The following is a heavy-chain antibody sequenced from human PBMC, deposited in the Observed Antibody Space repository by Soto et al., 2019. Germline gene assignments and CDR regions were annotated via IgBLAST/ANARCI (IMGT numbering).Heavy chain of an antibody. CDR3: TVFGRTTGFHY. Sequence: EVQLVESGGGLVQPGGSLRLSCAASGVIFSKYWMSWVRQAPGLGLECVDNIRQDGRDKYYVGSAKGPFTIPRDRTKNSLNLQVGSLRYEDPTVYYGTVFGRTTGFHYWGQGTLVTVPS. CDR1: GVIFSKYW. J-gene: IGHJ4*02. CDR2: IRQDGRDK. V-gene: IGHV3-7*01. D-gene: IGHD4-17*01.